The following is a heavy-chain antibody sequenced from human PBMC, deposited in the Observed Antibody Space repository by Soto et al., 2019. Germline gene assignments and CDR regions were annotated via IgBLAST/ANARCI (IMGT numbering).Heavy chain of an antibody. D-gene: IGHD2-2*01. CDR2: ISASNGNR. V-gene: IGHV1-18*04. Sequence: QVQLVQYGAEVKTPGASVKVSCKASGYDFSSYGISWVRQAPGQGLEWMGWISASNGNRDYAQQFQGRVTMTSDTSRTTAYMELRSLRSDDTAVYYCVRDPQRNDYWGQGTLVNVSS. J-gene: IGHJ4*02. CDR1: GYDFSSYG. CDR3: VRDPQRNDY.